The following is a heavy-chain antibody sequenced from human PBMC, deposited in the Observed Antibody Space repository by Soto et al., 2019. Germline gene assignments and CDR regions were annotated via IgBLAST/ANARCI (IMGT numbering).Heavy chain of an antibody. D-gene: IGHD2-21*02. CDR2: ISYDGSNK. V-gene: IGHV3-30-3*01. J-gene: IGHJ6*02. Sequence: SLRLSCAASGFTFSSYAMHWVRQAPGKGLEWVAVISYDGSNKYYADSVKGRFTISRDNSKNTLYLQMNSLRAEDTAVYYCARSTVVTQGYYYYGMDVWGQGTTVTVSS. CDR3: ARSTVVTQGYYYYGMDV. CDR1: GFTFSSYA.